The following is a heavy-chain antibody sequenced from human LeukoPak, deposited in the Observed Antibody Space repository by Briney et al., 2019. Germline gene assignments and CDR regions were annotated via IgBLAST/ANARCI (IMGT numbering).Heavy chain of an antibody. CDR2: ILYDGSIE. CDR3: ARDSCGSPSCFDY. D-gene: IGHD2-2*01. V-gene: IGHV3-33*05. J-gene: IGHJ4*02. CDR1: GFTFSIYG. Sequence: GRSLRLSCTASGFTFSIYGMHCVRQAPGRGLEWVAAILYDGSIEYYADSVTGRFTISRDQSMNTLFLQVNSLRAEDTAVYYCARDSCGSPSCFDYWGQGTLVTVSS.